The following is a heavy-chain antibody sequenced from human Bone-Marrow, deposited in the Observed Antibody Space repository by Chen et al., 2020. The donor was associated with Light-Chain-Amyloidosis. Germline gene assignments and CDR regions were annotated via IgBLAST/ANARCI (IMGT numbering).Heavy chain of an antibody. CDR1: GYTFTTYA. D-gene: IGHD6-13*01. Sequence: VQLVQSGAEVKKPGASVKVSCKASGYTFTTYAMHWVRQAPGQSLEWMGWINAGNGNTKYSQKFQDRVTITSDTSASTAYMELSSLRSEDTAVYYCARDCAAAGPDYWGQVTLVTVSS. CDR3: ARDCAAAGPDY. CDR2: INAGNGNT. V-gene: IGHV1-3*01. J-gene: IGHJ4*02.